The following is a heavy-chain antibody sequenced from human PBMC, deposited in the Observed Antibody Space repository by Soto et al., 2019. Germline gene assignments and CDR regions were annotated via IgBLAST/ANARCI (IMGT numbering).Heavy chain of an antibody. V-gene: IGHV3-23*01. CDR2: ISDDGDST. CDR1: GFTFSDNA. Sequence: GGSLRLSCAASGFTFSDNAMTWVRQAPGKGLEWVSSISDDGDSTYYADSVKGRFAVSRDNSKNTLFLHMNSLGAEDTAVYYCAKSLSTAVNYGLDVWGQGTSVTVSS. D-gene: IGHD2-2*01. CDR3: AKSLSTAVNYGLDV. J-gene: IGHJ6*02.